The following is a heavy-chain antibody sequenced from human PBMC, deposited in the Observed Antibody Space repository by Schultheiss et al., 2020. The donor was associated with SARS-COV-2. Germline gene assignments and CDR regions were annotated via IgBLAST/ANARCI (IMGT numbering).Heavy chain of an antibody. D-gene: IGHD7-27*01. Sequence: SETLSLTCAVYGGSFSGYYWSWIRQPPGKGLEWIGEINHSGSTNYNPSLKSRVTISVDTSKNQFSLKLSSVTAADTAVYYCARHKRMEGLGTLWYFDYWGQGSLVTVSS. CDR1: GGSFSGYY. CDR2: INHSGST. CDR3: ARHKRMEGLGTLWYFDY. V-gene: IGHV4-34*01. J-gene: IGHJ4*02.